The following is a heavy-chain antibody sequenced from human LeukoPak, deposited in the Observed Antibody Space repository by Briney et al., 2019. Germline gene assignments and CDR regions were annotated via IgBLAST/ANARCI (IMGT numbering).Heavy chain of an antibody. CDR3: AREGDLMGATMDS. J-gene: IGHJ5*01. CDR1: GFTFSSYG. Sequence: GGSLRLSCAASGFTFSSYGMHWVRQAPGKGLEWVAFIRYDGSNKYYADSVKGRFTISRDNSKNTLYLQMNRLRAEDTAVYYCAREGDLMGATMDSWGQGTLVIVSS. D-gene: IGHD3-16*01. CDR2: IRYDGSNK. V-gene: IGHV3-30*02.